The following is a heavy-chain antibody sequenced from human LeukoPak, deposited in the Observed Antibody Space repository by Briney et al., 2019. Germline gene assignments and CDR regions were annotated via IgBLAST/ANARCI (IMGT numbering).Heavy chain of an antibody. CDR2: INPNSGGT. V-gene: IGHV1-2*02. J-gene: IGHJ4*02. CDR1: GYTFTGYY. D-gene: IGHD3-22*01. Sequence: ASVKVSCKASGYTFTGYYMHWVRQAPGQGLEWMGWINPNSGGTNYAQKFQGRVTMTRDTSISTAYMELSRLRSDDTAVYYCAREGDDSSGYFDYWGQGTLVTVSS. CDR3: AREGDDSSGYFDY.